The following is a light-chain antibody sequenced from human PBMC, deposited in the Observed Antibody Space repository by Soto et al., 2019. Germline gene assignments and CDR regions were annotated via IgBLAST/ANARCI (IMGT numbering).Light chain of an antibody. V-gene: IGLV2-14*01. CDR1: SSDVGGYNY. CDR3: SSYAGSNTPLYV. Sequence: ALTQPASVSGSPGQSITISCTGTSSDVGGYNYVSWYQQYPGKAPKLMIFEVSNRPSGVSNRFSGSKSGSTASLTISGLQAEDEADYYCSSYAGSNTPLYVFGTGTKLTVL. CDR2: EVS. J-gene: IGLJ1*01.